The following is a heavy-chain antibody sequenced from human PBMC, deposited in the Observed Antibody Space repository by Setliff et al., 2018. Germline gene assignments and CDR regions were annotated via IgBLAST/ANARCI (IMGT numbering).Heavy chain of an antibody. CDR2: ISSTSGTI. CDR3: VRAFWTYRDHASLACFDY. J-gene: IGHJ4*02. Sequence: GGSLRLSCAGSGFTFSSHSMNWVRQAPGKGLEWISYISSTSGTIYYADSVKGRFTISRDNAKNSLYLQMNNLRAEDTALYYCVRAFWTYRDHASLACFDYWGQGALVTVSS. CDR1: GFTFSSHS. D-gene: IGHD3-3*01. V-gene: IGHV3-48*01.